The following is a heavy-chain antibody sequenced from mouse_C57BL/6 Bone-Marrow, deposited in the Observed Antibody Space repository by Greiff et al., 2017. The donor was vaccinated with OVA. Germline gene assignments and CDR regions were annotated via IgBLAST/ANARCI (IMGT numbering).Heavy chain of an antibody. CDR2: ISSGGSYT. D-gene: IGHD1-1*01. CDR1: GFTFSSYG. Sequence: EVHLVESGGDLVKPGGSLKLSCAASGFTFSSYGMSWVRQTPDKRLEWVATISSGGSYTYYPDSVKGRFTISRDNAKNPLYLQMSSLKSEDTAMDYCARPIYGSSPWFDYWGQGTTLTVSS. V-gene: IGHV5-6*01. J-gene: IGHJ2*01. CDR3: ARPIYGSSPWFDY.